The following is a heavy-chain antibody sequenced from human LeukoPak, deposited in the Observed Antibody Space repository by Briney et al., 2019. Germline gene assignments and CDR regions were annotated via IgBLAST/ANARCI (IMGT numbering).Heavy chain of an antibody. D-gene: IGHD5-12*01. Sequence: PSETLSLTCTVSGGSISSSSYYWGWIRQPPGKGLEWIGSIYYSGSTYYNPSLKSRVTISVDTSKNQFSLKLSSVTAADTAVYYCARRVRLRASDYWGQGTLVTVSS. J-gene: IGHJ4*02. CDR1: GGSISSSSYY. V-gene: IGHV4-39*07. CDR2: IYYSGST. CDR3: ARRVRLRASDY.